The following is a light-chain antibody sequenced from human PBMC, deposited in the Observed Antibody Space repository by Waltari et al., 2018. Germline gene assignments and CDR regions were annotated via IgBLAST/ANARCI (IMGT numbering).Light chain of an antibody. CDR3: CSYAGSTTRWV. CDR1: SSDVGSSTL. Sequence: QSALTQPASVSGSPGQSLTIPCTGTSSDVGSSTLVSWYQQHPGKAPKLIIYAVSKRPSGASARFSGSKSGNTASLTISGLQAEDEADYYCCSYAGSTTRWVFGGGTKLTVL. J-gene: IGLJ3*02. CDR2: AVS. V-gene: IGLV2-23*02.